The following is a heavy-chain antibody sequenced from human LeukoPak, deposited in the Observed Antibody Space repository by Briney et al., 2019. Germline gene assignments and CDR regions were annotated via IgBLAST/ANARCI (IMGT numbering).Heavy chain of an antibody. CDR3: ARVSTSAPGDDY. V-gene: IGHV3-48*02. CDR1: GFIFSDYN. Sequence: GGSLRLSCAASGFIFSDYNMNWVRQAPGKGLEWVSYISSRSSTIYYAESVKGRFTISRDNAKNSLYLQMNSLRDEDTAVYYCARVSTSAPGDDYWGLGTLVTVSS. J-gene: IGHJ4*02. CDR2: ISSRSSTI. D-gene: IGHD6-13*01.